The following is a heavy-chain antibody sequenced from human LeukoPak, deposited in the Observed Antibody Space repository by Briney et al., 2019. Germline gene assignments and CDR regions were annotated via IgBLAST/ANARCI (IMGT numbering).Heavy chain of an antibody. CDR2: INPNSGGT. D-gene: IGHD5-12*01. Sequence: VASVKVSCKASGYTFTGYYMHWVRQAPGQGLEWMGWINPNSGGTNYAQKFQGRVTMTRDTSISTVYMELSRLRSDDTAVYYCARDLVATSILGFDYWGQGTLVTVSS. V-gene: IGHV1-2*02. J-gene: IGHJ4*02. CDR1: GYTFTGYY. CDR3: ARDLVATSILGFDY.